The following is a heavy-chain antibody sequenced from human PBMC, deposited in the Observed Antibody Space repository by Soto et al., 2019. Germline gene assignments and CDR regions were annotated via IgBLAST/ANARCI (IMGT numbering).Heavy chain of an antibody. CDR3: ASYRYDY. CDR1: GDSISSNSAA. D-gene: IGHD4-4*01. J-gene: IGHJ4*02. V-gene: IGHV6-1*01. Sequence: SQTLSLTCAISGDSISSNSAAWNWIRQSPSRGFEWLGRTYYRSRWYHDYAVSVKSLIIINPDTSKNQVSLQLNSVTPDDTAVYYCASYRYDYWGQGTVVTVSS. CDR2: TYYRSRWYH.